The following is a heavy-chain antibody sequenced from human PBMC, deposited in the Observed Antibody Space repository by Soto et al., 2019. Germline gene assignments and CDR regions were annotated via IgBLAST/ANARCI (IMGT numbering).Heavy chain of an antibody. Sequence: SETLSLTCAVYGGSFSGYYWSWIRQPPGKGLEWMGEINHSGSTNYNPTLTSRVTISVDTSKNQFSLKLSSVTAADTAAYYCARGRRTGRTDYWGQGTLVTVSS. J-gene: IGHJ4*02. CDR3: ARGRRTGRTDY. D-gene: IGHD3-10*01. V-gene: IGHV4-34*01. CDR2: INHSGST. CDR1: GGSFSGYY.